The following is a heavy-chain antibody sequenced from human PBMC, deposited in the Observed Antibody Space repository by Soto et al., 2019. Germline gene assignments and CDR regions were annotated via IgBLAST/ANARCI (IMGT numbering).Heavy chain of an antibody. Sequence: SVKVSCKASGGTFSSYAISWVRQAPGQGLEWMGGIIPIFGTANYAQKFQGRVTITADESTSTAYMELSSLRSEDTAVYYCSFYYYDSSGYYTFDYWGQGTLVTVSS. J-gene: IGHJ4*02. CDR3: SFYYYDSSGYYTFDY. D-gene: IGHD3-22*01. CDR1: GGTFSSYA. CDR2: IIPIFGTA. V-gene: IGHV1-69*13.